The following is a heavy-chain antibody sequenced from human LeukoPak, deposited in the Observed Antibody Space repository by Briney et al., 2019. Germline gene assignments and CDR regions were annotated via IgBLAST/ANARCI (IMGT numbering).Heavy chain of an antibody. V-gene: IGHV3-21*01. D-gene: IGHD2/OR15-2a*01. CDR2: ISSSSSYI. CDR3: ARWVSSYYYMDV. CDR1: GFTFSSYS. Sequence: GGSLRLSCAASGFTFSSYSMTWVRQAPGKGLEWVSSISSSSSYIYYADSGKGRFTISRDNAKNSLYLQMNSLRAEDTAVYYCARWVSSYYYMDVWGKGTTVTVSS. J-gene: IGHJ6*03.